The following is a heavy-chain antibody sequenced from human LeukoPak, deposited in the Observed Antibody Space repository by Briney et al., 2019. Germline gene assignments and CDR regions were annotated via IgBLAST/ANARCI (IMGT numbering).Heavy chain of an antibody. V-gene: IGHV1-18*01. J-gene: IGHJ4*02. Sequence: ASVKVSCKASGYTFTSYGISWVRQAPGQGLEWMGWISAYNGNTNYAQKLQGRVTMTTDTSTSTAYMELRSLRSDDTAVYYCARGTGVNVLRYFDWLKGVDYWGQGTLVTVSS. CDR1: GYTFTSYG. CDR2: ISAYNGNT. D-gene: IGHD3-9*01. CDR3: ARGTGVNVLRYFDWLKGVDY.